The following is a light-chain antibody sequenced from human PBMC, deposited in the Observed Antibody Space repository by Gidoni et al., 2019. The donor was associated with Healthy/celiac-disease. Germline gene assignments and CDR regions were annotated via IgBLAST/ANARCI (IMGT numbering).Light chain of an antibody. J-gene: IGKJ4*01. CDR1: QSVSSY. Sequence: EIVLTQSPATLSLSPGERATLSCRASQSVSSYLAWYQQKPGQAPRLLIYDASNRATGIPARFSGSGSGTDFTLTISSLEPEDFAVYYCQQQVGGXTKVEIK. CDR3: QQQ. CDR2: DAS. V-gene: IGKV3-11*01.